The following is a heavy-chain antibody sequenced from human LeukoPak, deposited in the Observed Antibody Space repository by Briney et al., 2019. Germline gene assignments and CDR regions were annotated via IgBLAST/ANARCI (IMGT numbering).Heavy chain of an antibody. Sequence: ASEKVSCKASGYTFTSYGISWVRQAPGQGLEWMGWISAYSGNTNYAQKLQGRVTMTTDTSTSTAYMELRSLRSDDTAVYYCARDWYCSGGSCYDVFDIWGQGTMVTVSS. V-gene: IGHV1-18*01. J-gene: IGHJ3*02. CDR1: GYTFTSYG. CDR3: ARDWYCSGGSCYDVFDI. D-gene: IGHD2-15*01. CDR2: ISAYSGNT.